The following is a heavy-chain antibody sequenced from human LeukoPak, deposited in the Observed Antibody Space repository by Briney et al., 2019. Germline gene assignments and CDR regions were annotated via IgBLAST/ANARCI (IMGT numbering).Heavy chain of an antibody. D-gene: IGHD2-15*01. J-gene: IGHJ4*02. CDR3: AKDIGGSFDY. CDR2: IRYDEIYK. CDR1: GLTFSSYG. V-gene: IGHV3-30*02. Sequence: GGSLRLSCAASGLTFSSYGMHWVRQAPGKGLEWVAFIRYDEIYKYYADSVKGRFTISRDNSKNTLYLQMNSLTTDDTGIYYCAKDIGGSFDYWGQGTQVTVSS.